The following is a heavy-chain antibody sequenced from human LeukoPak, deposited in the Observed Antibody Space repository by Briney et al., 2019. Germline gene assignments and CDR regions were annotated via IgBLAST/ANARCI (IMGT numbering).Heavy chain of an antibody. CDR3: AGWEMATIRGAFDI. CDR2: IYSGGST. D-gene: IGHD5-24*01. J-gene: IGHJ3*02. V-gene: IGHV3-53*01. CDR1: GFTVSSNY. Sequence: GGSLRLSCAASGFTVSSNYMSWVRQAPGKGLEWVSVIYSGGSTYYADSVKGRFTISRDNSKNTLYLQMNSLRVEDTAVYYCAGWEMATIRGAFDIWGQGTMVTVSS.